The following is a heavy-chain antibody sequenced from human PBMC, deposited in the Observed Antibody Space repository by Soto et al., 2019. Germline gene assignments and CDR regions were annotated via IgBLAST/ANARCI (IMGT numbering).Heavy chain of an antibody. CDR3: ARHGAIYSNSWYDFDY. V-gene: IGHV4-59*08. CDR2: MYNSGSA. J-gene: IGHJ4*02. CDR1: GGSLGSYY. Sequence: SETLSLTCAVYGGSLGSYYWSWIRQPPGKGLEWVGYMYNSGSANYNPSLKSRVTISVDMSQNQFSLKLTSVTAADTAVYYCARHGAIYSNSWYDFDYWGQGTLVTVSS. D-gene: IGHD5-18*01.